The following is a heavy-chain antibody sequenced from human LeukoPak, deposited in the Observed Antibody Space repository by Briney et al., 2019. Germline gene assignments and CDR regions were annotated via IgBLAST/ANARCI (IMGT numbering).Heavy chain of an antibody. CDR2: ISGSGGST. V-gene: IGHV3-23*01. J-gene: IGHJ4*02. CDR3: AKGQNNYYDSSGYMTIDY. Sequence: GGSLRLSCAASGFTFSSYAMSWVRQAPGKGLEWVSAISGSGGSTYYADSVKGRFTISRDNSKNTLYLQMNSLRAEDTAVYYCAKGQNNYYDSSGYMTIDYWGQGTLVTVSS. D-gene: IGHD3-22*01. CDR1: GFTFSSYA.